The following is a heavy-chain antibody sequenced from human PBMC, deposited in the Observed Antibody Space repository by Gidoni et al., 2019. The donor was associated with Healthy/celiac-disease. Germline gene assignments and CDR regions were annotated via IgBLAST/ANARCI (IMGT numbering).Heavy chain of an antibody. Sequence: QVQLQQWGAGLLKPSETLSLTCAVYGGSFSGYYWSWIRQPPGKGLEWIGEINHSGSTNYNPSLKSRVTISVDTSKNQFSLKLSSVTAADTAVYYCARGLRPADAFDIWGQGTMVTVSS. V-gene: IGHV4-34*01. CDR1: GGSFSGYY. J-gene: IGHJ3*02. CDR3: ARGLRPADAFDI. CDR2: INHSGST.